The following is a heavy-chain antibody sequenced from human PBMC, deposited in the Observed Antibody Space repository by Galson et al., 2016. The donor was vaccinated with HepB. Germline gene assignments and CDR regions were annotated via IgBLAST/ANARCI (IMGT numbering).Heavy chain of an antibody. J-gene: IGHJ2*01. CDR3: ARSLGWYFDV. CDR1: GFTFDNYT. V-gene: IGHV3-21*01. D-gene: IGHD6-6*01. Sequence: SLRLSCAASGFTFDNYTMNWLRQAPGKGLEWASSVSHSSTYVYYADSVEGRFTISRDNAKNSLYLEMNSLRVEDTAVFYCARSLGWYFDVWGRGTLVTVSS. CDR2: VSHSSTYV.